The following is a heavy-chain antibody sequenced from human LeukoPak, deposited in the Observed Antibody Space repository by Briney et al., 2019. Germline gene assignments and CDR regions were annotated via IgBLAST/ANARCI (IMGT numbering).Heavy chain of an antibody. D-gene: IGHD6-13*01. V-gene: IGHV4-39*02. CDR2: IYYSGST. CDR1: GGSISSSSYY. CDR3: ARDSGLAAAGIGY. J-gene: IGHJ4*02. Sequence: SETLSLTCTVSGGSISSSSYYWGWIRQPPGKGLEWIGSIYYSGSTYYNPSLKSRVTISVDTFKNQFSLKLSSVTAADTAVYYCARDSGLAAAGIGYWGQGTLVTVSS.